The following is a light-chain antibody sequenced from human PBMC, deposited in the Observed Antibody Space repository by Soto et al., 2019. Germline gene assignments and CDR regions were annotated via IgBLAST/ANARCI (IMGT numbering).Light chain of an antibody. CDR3: SSYTSTSTPVV. Sequence: QSALTQPASVSGSPGQSITISCIGTSSDVGGYNYVSWYQLHPGKAPKLMIYEVSNRPSGVSNRFSGSKSGNTASLTISGLQAEDEADYSCSSYTSTSTPVVFGGGTKLTVL. J-gene: IGLJ2*01. V-gene: IGLV2-14*01. CDR2: EVS. CDR1: SSDVGGYNY.